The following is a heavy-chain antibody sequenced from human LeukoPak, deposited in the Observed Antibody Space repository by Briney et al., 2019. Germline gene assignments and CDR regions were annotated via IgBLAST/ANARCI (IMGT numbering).Heavy chain of an antibody. D-gene: IGHD6-19*01. CDR3: ARQGAGWYYGMDV. CDR2: IYPGDSDT. V-gene: IGHV5-51*01. J-gene: IGHJ6*02. CDR1: GYSFSSYW. Sequence: GESLKISCKGSGYSFSSYWISWVRQMPGKGLEWMGIIYPGDSDTRYSPSFQGQVTISADKSISTAYLQWSSLKASDTAMYYCARQGAGWYYGMDVWGQGTTVTVSS.